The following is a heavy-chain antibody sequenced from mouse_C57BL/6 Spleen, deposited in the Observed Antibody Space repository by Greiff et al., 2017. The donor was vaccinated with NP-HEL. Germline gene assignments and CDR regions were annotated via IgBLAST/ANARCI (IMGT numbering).Heavy chain of an antibody. CDR1: GFTFSSYG. D-gene: IGHD3-3*01. CDR3: ARQGQGDYFDY. CDR2: ISSGGSYT. V-gene: IGHV5-6*01. J-gene: IGHJ2*01. Sequence: VQLKESGGDLVKPGGSLKLSCAASGFTFSSYGMSWVRQTPDKRLEWVATISSGGSYTYYPDSVKGRFTISRDNAKNTQYLQMSSLKSEDTARYNCARQGQGDYFDYWGQGTTLTVSS.